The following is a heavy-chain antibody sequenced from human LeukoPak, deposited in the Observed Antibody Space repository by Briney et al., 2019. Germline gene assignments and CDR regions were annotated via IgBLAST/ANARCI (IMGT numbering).Heavy chain of an antibody. D-gene: IGHD4-17*01. CDR1: GYSFTSRW. J-gene: IGHJ4*02. CDR3: ATFSNYGDFFDF. CDR2: IYPDDSDI. Sequence: GESLKISCQGSGYSFTSRWIAWVRQMPGKGLEWMGIIYPDDSDIRYNPSFQGQVTMSADKSVNVAYLQWSSLKASDTAMYYCATFSNYGDFFDFWGQGTLVIVSS. V-gene: IGHV5-51*01.